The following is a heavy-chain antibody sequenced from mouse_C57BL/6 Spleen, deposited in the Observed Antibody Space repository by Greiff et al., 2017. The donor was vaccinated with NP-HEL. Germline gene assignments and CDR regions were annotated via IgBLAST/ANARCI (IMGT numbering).Heavy chain of an antibody. J-gene: IGHJ3*01. CDR2: INYDGSST. CDR3: AREYGSSYVGFFAY. V-gene: IGHV5-16*01. D-gene: IGHD1-1*01. Sequence: EVNLVESEGGLVQPGSSMKLSCTASGFTFSDYYMAWVRQVPEKGLEWVANINYDGSSTYYLDSLKSRFIISRDNAKNILYLQMSSLKSEDTATYYCAREYGSSYVGFFAYWGQGTLVTVSA. CDR1: GFTFSDYY.